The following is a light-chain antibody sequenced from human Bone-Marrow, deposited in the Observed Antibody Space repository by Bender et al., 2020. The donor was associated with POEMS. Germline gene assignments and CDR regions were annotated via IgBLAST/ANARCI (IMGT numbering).Light chain of an antibody. J-gene: IGLJ3*02. V-gene: IGLV2-11*01. CDR1: SSDVGGYGY. CDR3: AAWDDSLSAWL. Sequence: QSALTQPRSVSGSPGQSVTISCTGTSSDVGGYGYVSWYQHRPGTAPKLLIYSSHRRPSEVPDRFSGSRSGTSASLAISGLQSEDEADYSCAAWDDSLSAWLFGGGTKVTVL. CDR2: SSH.